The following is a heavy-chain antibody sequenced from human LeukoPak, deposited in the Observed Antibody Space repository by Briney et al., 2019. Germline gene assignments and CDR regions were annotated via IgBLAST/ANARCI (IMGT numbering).Heavy chain of an antibody. CDR3: AKAAAGPNWFDP. J-gene: IGHJ5*02. CDR2: ISGYNGKT. D-gene: IGHD6-13*01. CDR1: GYTFNTYG. V-gene: IGHV1-18*01. Sequence: ASVKVSCKASGYTFNTYGITWVRQAPGQGLEWMGWISGYNGKTKYAQKLQDRVTMTTDTSTTTAYMELRSLTSDDTAVYYCAKAAAGPNWFDPWGQGTLVTVSS.